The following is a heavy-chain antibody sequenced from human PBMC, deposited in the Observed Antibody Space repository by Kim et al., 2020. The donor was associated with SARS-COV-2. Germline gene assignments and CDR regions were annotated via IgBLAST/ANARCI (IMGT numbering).Heavy chain of an antibody. D-gene: IGHD5-18*01. V-gene: IGHV4-39*01. CDR1: GGSISSSSYY. J-gene: IGHJ4*02. CDR3: ARQRYSYGRWYFDY. Sequence: SETLSLTCTVSGGSISSSSYYWGWIRQPPGKGLEWIGSIYYSGSTYYNPSLKSRVTISVDTSKNQFSLKLSSVTAADTAVYYCARQRYSYGRWYFDYWGQGTLVTVSS. CDR2: IYYSGST.